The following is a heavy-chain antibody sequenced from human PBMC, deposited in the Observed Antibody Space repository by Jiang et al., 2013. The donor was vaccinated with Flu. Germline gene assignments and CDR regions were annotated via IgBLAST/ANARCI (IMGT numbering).Heavy chain of an antibody. V-gene: IGHV1-69*04. CDR3: ARELDYGDLTYYGMDV. J-gene: IGHJ6*01. CDR2: IMPILGVT. D-gene: IGHD4-17*01. Sequence: GAEVKKPGSSVKVSCKTSGGSFSTHAFSWVRQAPGQGLEWMGRIMPILGVTNYAQKFQGKVTINADTSTNIAYMKLSGLRSEDTAVYYCARELDYGDLTYYGMDV. CDR1: GGSFSTHA.